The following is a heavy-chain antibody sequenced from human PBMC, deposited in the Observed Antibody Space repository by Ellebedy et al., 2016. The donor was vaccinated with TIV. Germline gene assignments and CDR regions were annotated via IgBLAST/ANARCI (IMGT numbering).Heavy chain of an antibody. J-gene: IGHJ3*02. D-gene: IGHD3-10*01. V-gene: IGHV1-69*06. CDR3: ATDLGSRGWAFDI. Sequence: SVKVSCXASGGTFSSYAISWVRQAPGQGLEWMGGIIPIFGTANYAQKFQGRVTMTEDTSTDTAYMELSSLRSEDTAVYYCATDLGSRGWAFDIWGQGTMVTVSS. CDR1: GGTFSSYA. CDR2: IIPIFGTA.